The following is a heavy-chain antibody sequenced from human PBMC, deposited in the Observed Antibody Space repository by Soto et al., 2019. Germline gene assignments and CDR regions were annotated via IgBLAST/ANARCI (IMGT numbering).Heavy chain of an antibody. CDR1: GFTFRSYS. CDR3: ARLGCLDAFDI. V-gene: IGHV3-21*01. CDR2: ISSSSSYI. Sequence: GGSLRLSCAASGFTFRSYSMNWVRQAPGKGLEWVASISSSSSYIYYADSVKVRFTISRDNAKNSLYLQMNSLRAEDAAVYYGARLGCLDAFDIWGQGTMVTVSS. J-gene: IGHJ3*02. D-gene: IGHD7-27*01.